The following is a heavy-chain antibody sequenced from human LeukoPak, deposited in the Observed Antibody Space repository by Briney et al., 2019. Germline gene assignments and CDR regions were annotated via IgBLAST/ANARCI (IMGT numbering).Heavy chain of an antibody. CDR1: GGTFISYA. J-gene: IGHJ4*02. V-gene: IGHV1-69*01. CDR2: IIPIFGTA. D-gene: IGHD6-19*01. Sequence: SVKVSCKASGGTFISYAISWVRQAPGQGLEWMGGIIPIFGTANYAQKFQGRVTITADESTSTAYMELSSLRSEDTAVYYCARGSRQWLAQYAFDYWGQGTLVTVSS. CDR3: ARGSRQWLAQYAFDY.